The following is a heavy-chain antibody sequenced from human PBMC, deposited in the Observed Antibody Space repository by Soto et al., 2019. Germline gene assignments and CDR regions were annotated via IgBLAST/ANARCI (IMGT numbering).Heavy chain of an antibody. D-gene: IGHD3-10*01. CDR1: GFTFSPYA. J-gene: IGHJ6*02. CDR2: ISGSGGST. CDR3: AKGLRRLLRTQYYYGLDV. Sequence: PGGSLRLSCAASGFTFSPYAMSWVRQAPGKGLEWVSSISGSGGSTHYADSVKGRFTVSRDNSKRALSVQMSSLREEDTATYYCAKGLRRLLRTQYYYGLDVWGRGTTVTVSS. V-gene: IGHV3-23*01.